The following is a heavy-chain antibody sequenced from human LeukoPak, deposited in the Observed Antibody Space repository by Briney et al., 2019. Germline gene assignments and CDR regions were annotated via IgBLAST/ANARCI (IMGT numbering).Heavy chain of an antibody. J-gene: IGHJ4*02. V-gene: IGHV1-8*03. CDR2: MNPNSGNT. D-gene: IGHD6-19*01. CDR3: ARGLIAVAGTGYXFDX. CDR1: GYTFTSYD. Sequence: ASVKVSCKASGYTFTSYDINWMRQATGQGLEWMGWMNPNSGNTGYAQKFQGRVTITRNTSISTAYMELSSLRSEDTAVYYCARGLIAVAGTGYXFDXXGQGTLVTVXX.